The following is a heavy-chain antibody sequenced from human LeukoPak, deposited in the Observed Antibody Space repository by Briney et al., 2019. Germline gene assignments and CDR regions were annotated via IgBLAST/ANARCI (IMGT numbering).Heavy chain of an antibody. D-gene: IGHD3-10*01. Sequence: PSETLSLTCTVSGGSISSGDYYWSWIRQPPGKGLEWIGYIYYSGSTYYNPSLKSRVTISVDTSKSQFSLKLSSVTAADTAVYYCAREGGSYGSGSYTSGAYWGQGTLVTVSS. J-gene: IGHJ4*02. CDR1: GGSISSGDYY. CDR2: IYYSGST. CDR3: AREGGSYGSGSYTSGAY. V-gene: IGHV4-30-4*01.